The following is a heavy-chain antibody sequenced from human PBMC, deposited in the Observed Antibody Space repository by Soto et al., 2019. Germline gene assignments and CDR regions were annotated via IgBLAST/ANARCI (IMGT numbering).Heavy chain of an antibody. Sequence: EVQLLESGGGLVQPGGSLRLSCAASGFTFSSYAMRWVRQAPVKGLEWVSAIPGSGGSTYYADSVKGRFTISRDNSKNSLYQQMNSLRAQDPSVYSGYRRGSGSYYEYWGQGNLGT. CDR3: YRRGSGSYYEY. J-gene: IGHJ4*02. CDR1: GFTFSSYA. CDR2: IPGSGGST. D-gene: IGHD1-26*01. V-gene: IGHV3-23*01.